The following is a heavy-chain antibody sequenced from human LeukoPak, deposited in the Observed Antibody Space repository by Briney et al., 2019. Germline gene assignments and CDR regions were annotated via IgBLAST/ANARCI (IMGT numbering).Heavy chain of an antibody. Sequence: GSLRLSCAASGFALSSHWMTWVRQVPGRGPEWVANVNRDGSETYYPDSVKGRFTISKDNAKNSLYLQMNSLRAEDTALYHCARNNGMDVWGQGTTVIVSS. CDR1: GFALSSHW. CDR2: VNRDGSET. CDR3: ARNNGMDV. J-gene: IGHJ6*02. V-gene: IGHV3-7*03.